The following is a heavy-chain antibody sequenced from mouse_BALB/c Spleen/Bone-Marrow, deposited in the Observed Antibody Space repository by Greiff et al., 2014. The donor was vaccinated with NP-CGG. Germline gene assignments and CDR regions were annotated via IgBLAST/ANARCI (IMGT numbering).Heavy chain of an antibody. D-gene: IGHD2-4*01. CDR1: GFTFSSYA. V-gene: IGHV5-6-5*01. J-gene: IGHJ2*01. CDR2: ISSGGST. Sequence: EVMLVESGGGLVKPGGSLKLSCAASGFTFSSYAMSWVRQTPEKRLEWVASISSGGSTYYPDSVKGRLTISRDNARNILYLQMSSLRSEDTAMYYCARDDYDDQYYFDYWGQGTTLTFSS. CDR3: ARDDYDDQYYFDY.